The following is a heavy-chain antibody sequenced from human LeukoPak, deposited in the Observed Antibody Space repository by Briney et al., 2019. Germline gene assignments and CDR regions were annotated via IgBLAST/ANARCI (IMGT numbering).Heavy chain of an antibody. CDR1: GGSISSDF. D-gene: IGHD1-14*01. CDR2: IHYSGST. Sequence: SETLSLTCTVSGGSISSDFWSWIRQSPGKGLEWIGYIHYSGSTNYNPSLRSRVTISVDTSKNQFSLRLSSVTAADTAVYYCARDRPLGTGDVFDIGGQGTMVTVSS. V-gene: IGHV4-59*01. CDR3: ARDRPLGTGDVFDI. J-gene: IGHJ3*02.